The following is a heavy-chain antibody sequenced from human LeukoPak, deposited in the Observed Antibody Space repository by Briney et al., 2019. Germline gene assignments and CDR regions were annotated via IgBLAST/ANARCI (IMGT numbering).Heavy chain of an antibody. CDR1: GYTFTSYG. J-gene: IGHJ6*02. D-gene: IGHD5-18*01. CDR2: INPSGGST. V-gene: IGHV1-46*01. Sequence: ASVKVSCKASGYTFTSYGISWVRQAPGQGLEWMGIINPSGGSTSYAQKFQGRVTMTRDTSTSTVYMELSSLRSEDTAVYYCARAGGYSYGYRYYGMDVWGQGTTVTVSS. CDR3: ARAGGYSYGYRYYGMDV.